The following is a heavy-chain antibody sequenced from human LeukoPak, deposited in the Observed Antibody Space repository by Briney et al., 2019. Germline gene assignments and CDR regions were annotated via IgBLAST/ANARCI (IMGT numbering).Heavy chain of an antibody. CDR1: GGSISSYY. V-gene: IGHV4-4*07. Sequence: SETLSLTCTVSGGSISSYYWSWIRQPAGKGLEWIGRFYTSGSTNYNPSLKSRVTMSVDTSKNQFSLKLSSVTAADTAVYYCASGKYYYDSSGPLDVWGKGTTVTISS. D-gene: IGHD3-22*01. J-gene: IGHJ6*04. CDR2: FYTSGST. CDR3: ASGKYYYDSSGPLDV.